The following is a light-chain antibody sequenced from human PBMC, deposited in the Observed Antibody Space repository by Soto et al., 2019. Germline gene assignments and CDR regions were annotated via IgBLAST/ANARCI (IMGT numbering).Light chain of an antibody. CDR3: XQXNNWPRGT. CDR1: QSVSSN. CDR2: GAS. Sequence: EIVMTQSPATLSVSPGERATLSCRASQSVSSNLAWYQQKPGQAPRLLIYGASTRATGIPARFSGSGSGTXXXXXXXXXXXXXXAXYXCXQXNNWPRGTFGQGTKLEIK. J-gene: IGKJ2*02. V-gene: IGKV3-15*01.